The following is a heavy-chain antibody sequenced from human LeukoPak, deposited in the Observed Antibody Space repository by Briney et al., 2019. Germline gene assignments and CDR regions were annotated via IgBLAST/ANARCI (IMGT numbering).Heavy chain of an antibody. CDR1: GFTFSSYS. J-gene: IGHJ4*02. D-gene: IGHD1-26*01. CDR2: ISSSSSYI. V-gene: IGHV3-21*01. Sequence: GGSLRLSCAASGFTFSSYSMNWVRQAPGKGLEWVSSISSSSSYIYSADSVKARFTISRDNAKNSLYLQMNSLIAEDTAVYYYARAPRGSYPFDYWGQGTLVPVSS. CDR3: ARAPRGSYPFDY.